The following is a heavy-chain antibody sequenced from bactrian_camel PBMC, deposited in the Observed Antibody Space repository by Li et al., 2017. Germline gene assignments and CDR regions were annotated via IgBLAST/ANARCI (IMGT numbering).Heavy chain of an antibody. CDR2: IYVSGGAT. V-gene: IGHV3-3*01. D-gene: IGHD5*01. CDR1: GITGSSGR. Sequence: HVQLVESGGGSVQAGGSLRLSCVASGITGSSGRCMGWFRQTPGQEREAVASIYVSGGATYYADSVKGRFTLSSDYTRNTIYLQMNSLKPEDTAVYCCAATSGTCRCLGYWGQGTQVTVS. CDR3: AATSGTCRCLGY. J-gene: IGHJ4*01.